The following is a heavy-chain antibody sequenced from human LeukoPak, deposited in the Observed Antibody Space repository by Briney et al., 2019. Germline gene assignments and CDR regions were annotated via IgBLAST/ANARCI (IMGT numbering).Heavy chain of an antibody. CDR3: ARGVLLWFGETDY. J-gene: IGHJ4*02. Sequence: PSETLSLTCTVSGGSISSGSYYWSWIRQPAGKGLEWIGRIYTSGSTNYNPSLKSRVTISVDTSKNQFSLKLSSVTAADTAVYYCARGVLLWFGETDYWGQGTLVTVSS. V-gene: IGHV4-61*02. CDR2: IYTSGST. D-gene: IGHD3-10*01. CDR1: GGSISSGSYY.